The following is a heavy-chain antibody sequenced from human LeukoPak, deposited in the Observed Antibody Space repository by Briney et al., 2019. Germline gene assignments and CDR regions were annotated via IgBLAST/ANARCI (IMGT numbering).Heavy chain of an antibody. CDR1: GYTFTSYD. CDR3: ARVWSVGASFDY. D-gene: IGHD1-26*01. Sequence: ASVKVSCKASGYTFTSYDINWVRQATGQGLEWMGWMNPNSGNTGYAQKFQGRVTMTRNTSISTAYMELSSLRSEDTAVYYCARVWSVGASFDYWGQGTLVTVSS. V-gene: IGHV1-8*01. CDR2: MNPNSGNT. J-gene: IGHJ4*02.